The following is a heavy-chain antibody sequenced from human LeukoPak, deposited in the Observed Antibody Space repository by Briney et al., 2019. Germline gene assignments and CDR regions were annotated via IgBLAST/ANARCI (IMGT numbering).Heavy chain of an antibody. CDR3: FQEEDGIRDLDWLLDY. J-gene: IGHJ4*02. V-gene: IGHV3-53*05. CDR2: INRGGSR. Sequence: GGSLRLSCAASGFTVSSNYMSWDRQAPGKGLEWVSVINRGGSRYYADAVKGRVTNSRDNSKNTLYLQMNILRAEDTAVYFFFQEEDGIRDLDWLLDYWGQGTLVTVSS. CDR1: GFTVSSNY. D-gene: IGHD3-9*01.